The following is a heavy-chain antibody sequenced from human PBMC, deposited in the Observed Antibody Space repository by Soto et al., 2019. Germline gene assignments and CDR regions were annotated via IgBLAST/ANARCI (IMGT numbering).Heavy chain of an antibody. V-gene: IGHV3-30-3*01. CDR3: ARDRSPFPRGGMDV. J-gene: IGHJ6*02. CDR2: ISYDGSNK. D-gene: IGHD3-10*01. Sequence: QVQLVESGGGVVQPGRSLRLSCAASGFTFSSYAMHWVRQAPGKGLEWVAVISYDGSNKYYADSVKGRFTISRDNSKNTLYLQMNSLRAEDTAVYYCARDRSPFPRGGMDVWGLGTTVTVSS. CDR1: GFTFSSYA.